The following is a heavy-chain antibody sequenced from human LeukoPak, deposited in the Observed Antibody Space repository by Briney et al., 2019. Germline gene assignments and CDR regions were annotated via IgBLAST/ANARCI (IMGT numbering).Heavy chain of an antibody. V-gene: IGHV4-59*08. CDR1: GGSISSHY. J-gene: IGHJ4*02. Sequence: SSETLSLTCTVSGGSISSHYWSWIRQPPGKGLQWIGYIYYSGSTNYTPSLKSRVTISLDTSKNQFSLKLSSVTAADTAVYYCATIAVAGHFDYWGQGTLVTVSS. CDR2: IYYSGST. CDR3: ATIAVAGHFDY. D-gene: IGHD6-19*01.